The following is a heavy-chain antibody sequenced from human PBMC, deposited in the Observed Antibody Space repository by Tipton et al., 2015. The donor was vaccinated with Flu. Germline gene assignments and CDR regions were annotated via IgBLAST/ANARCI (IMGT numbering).Heavy chain of an antibody. CDR3: ARGHYASGTHLTPFDS. D-gene: IGHD3-10*01. Sequence: AASGFIFSAYEMSWVRLAPGKGLEWISYISSSGGVLYYADSVKGRFTISRDNSKNSLFLQMNSLRAEDTAVYYCARGHYASGTHLTPFDSWGQGTLVTVSS. CDR1: GFIFSAYE. V-gene: IGHV3-48*03. J-gene: IGHJ4*02. CDR2: ISSSGGVL.